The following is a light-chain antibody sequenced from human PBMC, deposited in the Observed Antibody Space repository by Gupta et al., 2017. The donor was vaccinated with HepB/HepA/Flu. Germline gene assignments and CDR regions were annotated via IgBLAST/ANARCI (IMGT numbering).Light chain of an antibody. CDR3: QVPWA. Sequence: EIVLTQSPATLSLSPGERATLSCRASQSVSSYLARYQQKPGQAPRILIYDASNRATGIRGRLSGSGSGTDFTRPHRGVEADDYGGHDGQVPWAFGQGTKVEIK. V-gene: IGKV3-11*01. CDR1: QSVSSY. J-gene: IGKJ1*01. CDR2: DAS.